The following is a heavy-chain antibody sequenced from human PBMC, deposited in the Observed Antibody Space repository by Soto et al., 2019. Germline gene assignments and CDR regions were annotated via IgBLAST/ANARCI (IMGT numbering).Heavy chain of an antibody. J-gene: IGHJ4*02. CDR2: ISWNSGNI. CDR1: GFTFDDYA. CDR3: VRSKGGYSYGTPFDY. D-gene: IGHD5-18*01. V-gene: IGHV3-9*01. Sequence: EVQLEESGGALVQPGRSLRLSCAASGFTFDDYAMYWVRQVLGKGLEWDSSISWNSGNIGYADSVKGRFTTSRDNAENSLYLQINILRPEDTALYYCVRSKGGYSYGTPFDYWGQGTLVTVSS.